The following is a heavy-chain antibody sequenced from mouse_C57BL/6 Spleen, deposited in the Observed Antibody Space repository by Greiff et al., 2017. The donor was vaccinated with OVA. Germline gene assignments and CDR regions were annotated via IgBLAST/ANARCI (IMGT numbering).Heavy chain of an antibody. D-gene: IGHD3-2*02. CDR3: ARDQDSSGYVGFAY. J-gene: IGHJ3*01. V-gene: IGHV1-31*01. CDR1: GYSFTGYY. CDR2: IYPYNGVS. Sequence: VQLKQSGPELVKPGASVKISCKASGYSFTGYYMHWVKQSHGNILDWIGYIYPYNGVSSYNQKFKGKATLTVDKSSSTAYMELRSLTSEDSAVYYCARDQDSSGYVGFAYWGQGTLVTVSA.